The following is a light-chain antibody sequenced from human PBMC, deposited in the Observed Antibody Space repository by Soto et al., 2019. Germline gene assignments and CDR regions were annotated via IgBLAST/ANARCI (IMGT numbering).Light chain of an antibody. Sequence: IQMTQSPSTLSASVGDRVTIICRASQSINSWLAWYQQRTGRAPKLLIYKASSLESGVPSRFSGSGSGTDFTLTISSLQPDDFATYYCQQYDSYPRAFGPGTTVKIK. CDR2: KAS. J-gene: IGKJ3*01. CDR3: QQYDSYPRA. CDR1: QSINSW. V-gene: IGKV1-5*03.